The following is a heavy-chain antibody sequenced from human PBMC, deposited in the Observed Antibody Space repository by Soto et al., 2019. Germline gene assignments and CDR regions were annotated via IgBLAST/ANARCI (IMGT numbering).Heavy chain of an antibody. CDR1: GFSFSTSS. V-gene: IGHV3-21*02. CDR2: ISGTSDYI. CDR3: VRVSSYDVSGSYYYFTH. J-gene: IGHJ1*01. Sequence: EVQLVESGGGLVKPVESLRLSCAASGFSFSTSSMNWVRQTPEKGLEWDSSISGTSDYIDYADSVKGRFTISRDNAENSLPLQMNNLRVEDTAVYYCVRVSSYDVSGSYYYFTHWSQGVMVTV. D-gene: IGHD3-10*01.